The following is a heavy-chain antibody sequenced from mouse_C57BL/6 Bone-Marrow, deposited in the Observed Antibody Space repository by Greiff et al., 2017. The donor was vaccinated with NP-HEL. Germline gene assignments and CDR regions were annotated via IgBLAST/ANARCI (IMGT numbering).Heavy chain of an antibody. CDR2: ISSGSSTI. Sequence: EVKLVESGGGLVKPGGSLKLSCAASGFTFSDYGMHWVRQAPEKGLEWVAYISSGSSTIYYADTVKGRFTLSRDNAKNTLFLQMTSLRSEDTAMYYCATMVFYYAMDYWGQGTSVTVSS. D-gene: IGHD2-3*01. CDR3: ATMVFYYAMDY. V-gene: IGHV5-17*01. CDR1: GFTFSDYG. J-gene: IGHJ4*01.